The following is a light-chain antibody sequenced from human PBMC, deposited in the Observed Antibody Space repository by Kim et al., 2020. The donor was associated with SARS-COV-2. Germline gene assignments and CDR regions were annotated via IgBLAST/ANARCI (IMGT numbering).Light chain of an antibody. CDR3: QQANSFPPT. Sequence: DIQMTQSPYSVSASVGDRVTITCRASQGINDWLAWYQQKPGKAPRLLIYAASNLQSGVPSRFSGSGSGTDYTLTISSLQPEDFATYYCQQANSFPPTFGGGTKVDIK. CDR1: QGINDW. J-gene: IGKJ4*01. V-gene: IGKV1-12*01. CDR2: AAS.